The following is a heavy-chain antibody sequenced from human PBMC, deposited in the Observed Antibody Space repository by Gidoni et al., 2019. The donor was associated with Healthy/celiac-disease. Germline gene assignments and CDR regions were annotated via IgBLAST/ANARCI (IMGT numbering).Heavy chain of an antibody. Sequence: EVQLVESGGGLVKPGGSLRLSCAASGFLFSNAWMNWLRQAPGTGLEWVGRIKSKTDGVTTDDAAPVKGRFTITRDDSKNTLYLQMNSLKTEDTAVYYCGSWYGAGFDYWGQGTLVTVSS. D-gene: IGHD6-13*01. CDR3: GSWYGAGFDY. CDR2: IKSKTDGVTT. CDR1: GFLFSNAW. J-gene: IGHJ4*02. V-gene: IGHV3-15*01.